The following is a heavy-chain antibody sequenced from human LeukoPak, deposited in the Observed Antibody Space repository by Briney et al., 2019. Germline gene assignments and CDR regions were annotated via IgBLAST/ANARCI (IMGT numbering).Heavy chain of an antibody. J-gene: IGHJ4*02. CDR3: AKVLEQLVPDY. V-gene: IGHV3-21*01. Sequence: GGSLRLSCAASGFTFSNYGMNWVRQAPGKGLEWVSYISSSSSYIYYADSVKGRFTISRDNAKNSLYLQMNSLRAEDTAVYYCAKVLEQLVPDYWGQGTLVSVSS. CDR1: GFTFSNYG. CDR2: ISSSSSYI. D-gene: IGHD6-6*01.